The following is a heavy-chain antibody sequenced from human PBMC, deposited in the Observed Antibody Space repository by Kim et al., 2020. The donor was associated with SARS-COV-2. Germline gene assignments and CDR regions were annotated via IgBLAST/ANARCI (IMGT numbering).Heavy chain of an antibody. D-gene: IGHD1-20*01. CDR3: TTDLLVLDYYYYGMDV. V-gene: IGHV3-15*01. CDR1: GFTFSNAW. CDR2: SKSKTDGGTT. Sequence: GGSLRISCAASGFTFSNAWVSWERKAPGKVLECVGRSKSKTDGGTTDYAAPVKGRFTISRDDSKNTLYLQMNSLKTEDTAVYYCTTDLLVLDYYYYGMDVWGQGTTVTVSS. J-gene: IGHJ6*02.